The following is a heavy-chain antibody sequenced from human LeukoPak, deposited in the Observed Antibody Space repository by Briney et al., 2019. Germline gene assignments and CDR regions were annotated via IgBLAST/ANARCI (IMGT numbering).Heavy chain of an antibody. CDR2: VSAGGGDK. D-gene: IGHD6-25*01. CDR3: AKHFDPTSKLRPYNWFDP. Sequence: GGSLTLSCAASGFSFSDYAMSWVRHAPAEGLEWVSSVSAGGGDKYYADSVRGRFTISRDNSKNTMYLQMNSLRAEDTALYYFAKHFDPTSKLRPYNWFDPWGQGTLVTVS. J-gene: IGHJ5*02. V-gene: IGHV3-23*01. CDR1: GFSFSDYA.